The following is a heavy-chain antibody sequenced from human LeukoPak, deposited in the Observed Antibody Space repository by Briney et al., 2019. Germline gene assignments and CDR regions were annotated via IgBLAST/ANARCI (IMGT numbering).Heavy chain of an antibody. Sequence: SETLSLSCTVSGVSVSSGSYFWTWLRQPPGKGLEWFGYIQNSGSSNYNPSLESRVTISVDTSKDQFSLKLSSVTAADTAIYYCATDYSNFYGLDVWGQGTTVTVSS. V-gene: IGHV4-61*01. CDR1: GVSVSSGSYF. CDR2: IQNSGSS. D-gene: IGHD4-11*01. J-gene: IGHJ6*02. CDR3: ATDYSNFYGLDV.